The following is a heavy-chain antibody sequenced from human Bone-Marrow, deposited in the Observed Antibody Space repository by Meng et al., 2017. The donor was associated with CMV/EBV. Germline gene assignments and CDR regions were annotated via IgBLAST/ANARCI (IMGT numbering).Heavy chain of an antibody. CDR2: ISSSSSYI. V-gene: IGHV3-21*01. D-gene: IGHD7-27*01. CDR3: ASGWGENWGLYYYYYGMDV. CDR1: GFTFSSYS. Sequence: GESLKISCAASGFTFSSYSMNWVRQAPGKGLEWVSSISSSSSYIYYADSAKGRFTISRDNAKNSLYLQMNSLRAEDTAVYYCASGWGENWGLYYYYYGMDVWGQGTTVTVSS. J-gene: IGHJ6*02.